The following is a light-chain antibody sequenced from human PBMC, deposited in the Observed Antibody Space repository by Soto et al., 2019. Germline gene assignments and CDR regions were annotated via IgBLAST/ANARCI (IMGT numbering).Light chain of an antibody. V-gene: IGLV1-40*01. J-gene: IGLJ2*01. Sequence: QSVLTQPPSVSGAPGQRVTIARTGSSSNIGAGYYVHWYQHLPGTAPKLLIYGNSNRPSGVPDRFSGSKSGTSASLAITGLQAEDEADYYCQSYDSSLSGSKVFGGGTKVTVL. CDR3: QSYDSSLSGSKV. CDR1: SSNIGAGYY. CDR2: GNS.